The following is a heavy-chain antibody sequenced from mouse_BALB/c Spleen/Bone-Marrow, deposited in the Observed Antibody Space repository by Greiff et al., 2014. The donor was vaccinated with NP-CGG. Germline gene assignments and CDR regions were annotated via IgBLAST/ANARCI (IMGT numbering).Heavy chain of an antibody. CDR3: TTLARTNFDY. CDR2: IYPGNSDT. J-gene: IGHJ2*01. V-gene: IGHV1-5*01. Sequence: VQLKESGTVLARPGAAVKMSCKASGYTFSNYWMHWVKQRPGQGLEWIGTIYPGNSDTTYNQKFKGKAKLTAVTSTSTAYMDLSSLTNGDSAVYYCTTLARTNFDYWGQGTTLTVSS. D-gene: IGHD3-1*01. CDR1: GYTFSNYW.